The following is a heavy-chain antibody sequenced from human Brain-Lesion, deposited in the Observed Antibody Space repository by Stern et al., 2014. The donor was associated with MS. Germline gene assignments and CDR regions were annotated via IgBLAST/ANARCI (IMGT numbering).Heavy chain of an antibody. J-gene: IGHJ4*02. CDR3: ARRGDSSSSGFDY. V-gene: IGHV5-51*01. CDR1: GYRFTSNW. CDR2: IWPVDSDT. Sequence: EVQLVESGAEVKKPGESLKISCKGSGYRFTSNWIGWVRQVPGKGLEWMGIIWPVDSDTRYSPSFQGQVTISADKSISTAYLQWSSLQASDTAMYYCARRGDSSSSGFDYWGQGTLVIVSS. D-gene: IGHD6-6*01.